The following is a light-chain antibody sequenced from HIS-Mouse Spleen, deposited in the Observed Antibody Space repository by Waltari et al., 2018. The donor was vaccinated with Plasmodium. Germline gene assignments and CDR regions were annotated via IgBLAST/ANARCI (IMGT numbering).Light chain of an antibody. Sequence: EIVMTQSPATLSVSPGERATLSCRASQRVSSNFAWYQRKPGQAPRLLIYGASTRATGIPARFSGSVSGTAFTLTISSLQSEDFAVYYCQQYNNWSFTFGPGTKVDIK. CDR1: QRVSSN. CDR3: QQYNNWSFT. CDR2: GAS. V-gene: IGKV3-15*01. J-gene: IGKJ3*01.